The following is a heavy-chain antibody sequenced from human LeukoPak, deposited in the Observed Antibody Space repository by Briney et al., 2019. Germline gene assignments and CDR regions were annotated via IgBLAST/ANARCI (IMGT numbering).Heavy chain of an antibody. CDR1: GGSISSYY. D-gene: IGHD3-10*01. Sequence: SETLSLTCTVSGGSISSYYWSWIRQPAGKGLEWTGRIYTSGSTNYNPSLKSRVTMSVDTSKNQFSLKLSSVTAADTAVYYCAGSHGSGSYIYYYGMDVWGQGTTVTVSS. CDR2: IYTSGST. V-gene: IGHV4-4*07. J-gene: IGHJ6*02. CDR3: AGSHGSGSYIYYYGMDV.